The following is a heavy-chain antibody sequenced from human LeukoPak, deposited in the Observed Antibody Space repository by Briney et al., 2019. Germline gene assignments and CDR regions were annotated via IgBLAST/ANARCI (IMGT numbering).Heavy chain of an antibody. CDR1: GGSISSYY. D-gene: IGHD6-19*01. V-gene: IGHV4-59*01. J-gene: IGHJ4*02. CDR3: ARGEIPVAGYLDY. Sequence: SETLSLTCTVSGGSISSYYWSWIRQPPGKGLEWIGYIYYSGSTNYNPSLKSRVTISVDTSKNQFSLKLSSVTAADTAVYYCARGEIPVAGYLDYWGQGTLVTASS. CDR2: IYYSGST.